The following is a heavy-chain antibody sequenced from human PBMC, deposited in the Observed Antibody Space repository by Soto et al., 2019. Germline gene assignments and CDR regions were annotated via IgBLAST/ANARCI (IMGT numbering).Heavy chain of an antibody. Sequence: QVQLIQSGIEMKKPGASVKVSCKTSGYTFSTFGINWVRQVPGQGLEWMGWVSGYNGNTKYAQTSKDRVALTSDTATKTANMELRSLISDDTAVYYCARSVLWATVCTDWGQGTLVAVSS. CDR3: ARSVLWATVCTD. V-gene: IGHV1-18*01. D-gene: IGHD4-17*01. CDR2: VSGYNGNT. J-gene: IGHJ4*02. CDR1: GYTFSTFG.